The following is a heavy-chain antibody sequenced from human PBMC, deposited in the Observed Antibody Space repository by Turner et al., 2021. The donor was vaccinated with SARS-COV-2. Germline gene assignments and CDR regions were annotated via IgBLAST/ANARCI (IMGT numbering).Heavy chain of an antibody. V-gene: IGHV4-39*01. CDR1: GGTISSRSYY. CDR3: ARGRIMITFGGVIPNWFDP. Sequence: QLQLQASGPGLVQPSATLSLTCTVSGGTISSRSYYWGWFRQPPGKGLEWIGSIYYSGSTYYNPSLKSRVTISVDTSKNQFSLKLSSVTAADTAVYYCARGRIMITFGGVIPNWFDPWGQGTLVTVSS. CDR2: IYYSGST. D-gene: IGHD3-16*02. J-gene: IGHJ5*02.